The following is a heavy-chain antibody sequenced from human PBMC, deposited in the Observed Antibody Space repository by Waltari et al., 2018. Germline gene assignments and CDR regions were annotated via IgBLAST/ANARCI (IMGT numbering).Heavy chain of an antibody. Sequence: QVQLQESGPGLVKPSETLSLTCTVSGGSIRSYYWSWIRPPAGKGLEWIGRIYTSGSTNYNPSLNSRVTMSVDTSKNQFSLKLSSVTAADTAVYYCARGTIFLRGYYFDYWGQGTLVTVSS. CDR1: GGSIRSYY. D-gene: IGHD3-3*01. CDR3: ARGTIFLRGYYFDY. V-gene: IGHV4-4*07. CDR2: IYTSGST. J-gene: IGHJ4*02.